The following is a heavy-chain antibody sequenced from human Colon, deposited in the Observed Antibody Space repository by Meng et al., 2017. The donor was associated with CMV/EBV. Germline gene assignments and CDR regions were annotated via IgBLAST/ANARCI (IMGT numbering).Heavy chain of an antibody. Sequence: GESLKISCASSGFSFSTHGINWFRQAPGKGLEWISYSNSNAATKDYADSVRGRFTISRDNRLNSVYLQMSSLRAADTAVDYCARGYCDPLNSYAGGGYWGQGALVTVSS. CDR1: GFSFSTHG. V-gene: IGHV3-48*04. D-gene: IGHD2-21*02. CDR3: ARGYCDPLNSYAGGGY. J-gene: IGHJ4*02. CDR2: SNSNAATK.